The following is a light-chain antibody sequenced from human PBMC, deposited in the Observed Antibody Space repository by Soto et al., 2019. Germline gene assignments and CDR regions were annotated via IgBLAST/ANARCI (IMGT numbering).Light chain of an antibody. V-gene: IGLV2-8*01. J-gene: IGLJ3*02. CDR2: EVS. CDR3: SSYAGTNVV. Sequence: QSALTQPPSASGSPGQSVTISCTGTSSDVGGYNYVAWYQQNPGKAPKLMIFEVSRRPSGVPDRFSGSKSGNSASLTVSGLQAEDEADYYCSSYAGTNVVFGEGTKLTVL. CDR1: SSDVGGYNY.